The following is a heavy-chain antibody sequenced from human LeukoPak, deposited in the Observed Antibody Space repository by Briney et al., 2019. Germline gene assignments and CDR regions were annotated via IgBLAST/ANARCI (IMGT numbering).Heavy chain of an antibody. Sequence: PSETLSLTCTVSGGSINTYYWSRIRQPPGKGLEWIGYIYYSGSTTYNPSLKSRVTISVDTPKNQFSLKLSSVTAADTAVYYCARRGYSYGYDAFDIWGQGTVVTVSS. CDR2: IYYSGST. D-gene: IGHD5-18*01. CDR3: ARRGYSYGYDAFDI. V-gene: IGHV4-59*08. J-gene: IGHJ3*02. CDR1: GGSINTYY.